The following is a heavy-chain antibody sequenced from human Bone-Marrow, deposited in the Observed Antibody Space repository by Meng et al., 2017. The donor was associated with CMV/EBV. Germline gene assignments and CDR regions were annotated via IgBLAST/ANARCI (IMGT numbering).Heavy chain of an antibody. CDR1: GYTFTSYA. J-gene: IGHJ5*02. V-gene: IGHV1-3*02. CDR2: SNAGNGNT. CDR3: ATTDSYGYWFDP. D-gene: IGHD5-18*01. Sequence: ASVKVSCKASGYTFTSYAMHWVRQAPGQRLEWMGWSNAGNGNTKYSQEFQGRVTMTTDTSTSTAYMELRSLRSDDTAVYYCATTDSYGYWFDPWGQGTLVTVSS.